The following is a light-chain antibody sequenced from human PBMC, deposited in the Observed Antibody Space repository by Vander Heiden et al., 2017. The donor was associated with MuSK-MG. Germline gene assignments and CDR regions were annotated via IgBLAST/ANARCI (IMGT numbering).Light chain of an antibody. J-gene: IGKJ2*01. V-gene: IGKV1-39*01. CDR1: QSISSY. Sequence: QMTPSPSSLSASVGDRVTITCRASQSISSYLDWYQQKPGKAPKLLIYGASSLQTGVPSRFSGSGSGTDFTLTISSLQPEDVATYYCQQYYSTLYTFGQGTKLEIK. CDR2: GAS. CDR3: QQYYSTLYT.